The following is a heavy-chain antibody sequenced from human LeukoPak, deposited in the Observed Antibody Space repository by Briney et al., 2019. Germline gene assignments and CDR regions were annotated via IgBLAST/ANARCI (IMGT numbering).Heavy chain of an antibody. V-gene: IGHV4-30-4*01. J-gene: IGHJ4*02. CDR1: GCSISSGDYY. CDR2: IYYSGCT. CDR3: ARYDSSGYYPDY. Sequence: PSQNLSLTCTVSGCSISSGDYYWRWLRQPPGKGLEWIGYIYYSGCTYYNQSLNGRVTISVDTSKSQFSLKLSSVTAADTAVYYFARYDSSGYYPDYWGQGTLVTVSS. D-gene: IGHD3-22*01.